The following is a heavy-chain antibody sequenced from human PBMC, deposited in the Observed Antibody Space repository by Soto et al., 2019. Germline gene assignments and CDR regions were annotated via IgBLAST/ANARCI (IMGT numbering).Heavy chain of an antibody. CDR2: ISGTSSTI. Sequence: VQLVESGGGLVQPGGSLRLSCAASGFTFSGYSLNWVRQAPGKGLEWVSYISGTSSTIYYADSVEGRFTISRDNAKNSLYLQMNSLRAEDTAVYYCARDRAEDYWGQGTLVTVSS. V-gene: IGHV3-48*01. CDR3: ARDRAEDY. CDR1: GFTFSGYS. J-gene: IGHJ4*02.